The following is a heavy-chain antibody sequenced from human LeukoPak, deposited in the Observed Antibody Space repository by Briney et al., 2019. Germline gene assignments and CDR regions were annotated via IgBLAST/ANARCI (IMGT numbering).Heavy chain of an antibody. V-gene: IGHV3-23*01. CDR2: ISTSGGST. CDR3: ARDLGVGEYFFDY. Sequence: PGGSLRLSCAVSGRSFSGYAMTWFRQAPGKGLEWVSAISTSGGSTFYTDSVTGRFTISRDNPKNTMYLQMNSLRAEGTAVYHCARDLGVGEYFFDYWGQGTLVTVSS. D-gene: IGHD3-3*01. CDR1: GRSFSGYA. J-gene: IGHJ4*02.